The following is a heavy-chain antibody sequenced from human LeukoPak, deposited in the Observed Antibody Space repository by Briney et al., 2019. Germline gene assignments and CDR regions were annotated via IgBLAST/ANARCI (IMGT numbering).Heavy chain of an antibody. J-gene: IGHJ5*02. CDR3: AKDKSSSWPSNWFDP. D-gene: IGHD6-13*01. Sequence: PGGSLRLSCAASGFTFSSYGMHWVRRAPGKGLEWVAFIRYDGSNKYYADSVKGRFTISRDNSKNTLYLQMNSLRAEDTAVYYCAKDKSSSWPSNWFDPWGQGTLVTVSS. CDR2: IRYDGSNK. V-gene: IGHV3-30*02. CDR1: GFTFSSYG.